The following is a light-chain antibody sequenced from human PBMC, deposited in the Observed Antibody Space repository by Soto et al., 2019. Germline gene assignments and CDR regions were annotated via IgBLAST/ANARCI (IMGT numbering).Light chain of an antibody. J-gene: IGLJ1*01. CDR3: CSYTTSNTRQIV. CDR1: SSDVGGYNY. Sequence: QSALTQPASVSGSPGQSITISCTGTSSDVGGYNYVSWYQQHPGKAPKFMIYDVSNRPSGVSNRFSGSKSGNTASLTISGLQAEDEADYYCCSYTTSNTRQIVFGTGPKVTFL. CDR2: DVS. V-gene: IGLV2-14*01.